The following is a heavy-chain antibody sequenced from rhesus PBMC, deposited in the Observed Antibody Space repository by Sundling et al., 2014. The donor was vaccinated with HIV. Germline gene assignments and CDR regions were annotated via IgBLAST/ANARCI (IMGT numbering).Heavy chain of an antibody. CDR2: IYGSGGSI. D-gene: IGHD5-24*01. J-gene: IGHJ3*01. CDR1: GDSFSSTY. Sequence: QVHLQESGPGLVKPSETLSVTCAVSGDSFSSTYWSWIRQAPGKGLEWIGYIYGSGGSIHYNPSLKSRVTLSVNTSNNQLFLKLTSVTAADTAVYYCARAAGGYALFDLWGQGLRVTVSS. V-gene: IGHV4-169*01. CDR3: ARAAGGYALFDL.